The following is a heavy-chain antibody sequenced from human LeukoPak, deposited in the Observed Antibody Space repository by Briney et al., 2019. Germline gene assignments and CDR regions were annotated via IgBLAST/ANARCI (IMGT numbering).Heavy chain of an antibody. Sequence: GGSLRLSCAASGFTFSSYWMHWVRQAPGKGLVWVSRINSVGSITTYADSVKDRFTISRDNAKNTLYLQMNSLRAEDTAVYYCARATYYYDSSGYRAVYYFDYWGQGTLVTVSS. D-gene: IGHD3-22*01. CDR3: ARATYYYDSSGYRAVYYFDY. V-gene: IGHV3-74*01. CDR1: GFTFSSYW. J-gene: IGHJ4*02. CDR2: INSVGSIT.